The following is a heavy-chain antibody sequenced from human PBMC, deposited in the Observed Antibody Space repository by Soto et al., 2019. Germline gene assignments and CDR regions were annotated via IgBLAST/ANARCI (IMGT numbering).Heavy chain of an antibody. D-gene: IGHD3-10*01. CDR2: IMPTVDSA. CDR1: GGTLSDYA. Sequence: VKVSCKASGGTLSDYAVSWVRQARGQGLEWMGGIMPTVDSANYAQKFQGRLTITADESTSTANMELSSLTSDDTAIYYCAVAAVREILTEQSSGMAVWGQGTTVTVSS. CDR3: AVAAVREILTEQSSGMAV. V-gene: IGHV1-69*13. J-gene: IGHJ6*02.